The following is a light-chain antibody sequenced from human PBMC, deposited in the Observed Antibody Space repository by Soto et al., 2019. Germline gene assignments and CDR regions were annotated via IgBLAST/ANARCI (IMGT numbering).Light chain of an antibody. CDR2: GAS. J-gene: IGKJ1*01. CDR3: QQYNNWPLWT. CDR1: QSVSRN. V-gene: IGKV3-15*01. Sequence: EIEVTQSPATMCVSPGEITTLSYRATQSVSRNLAWYQQKPDQATTLLIYGASTRAAGIPARFSGSGSGTEFTLTISSLQSEDFAVYYCQQYNNWPLWTFGQGTKVEIK.